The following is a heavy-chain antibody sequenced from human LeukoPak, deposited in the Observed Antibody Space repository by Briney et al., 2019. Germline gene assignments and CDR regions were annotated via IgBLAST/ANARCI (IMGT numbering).Heavy chain of an antibody. CDR3: ARDRHVAAAGYYFDY. D-gene: IGHD6-25*01. CDR2: IADDGKDK. V-gene: IGHV3-30*04. Sequence: GGSLRLSCTASGFTFSTYHIHWVRQAPGKGLEWVAVIADDGKDKHYVESVKGRFTISRDNSKNTLYLQMNSLRVEDTAVYYCARDRHVAAAGYYFDYWGQGTLVTVSS. J-gene: IGHJ4*02. CDR1: GFTFSTYH.